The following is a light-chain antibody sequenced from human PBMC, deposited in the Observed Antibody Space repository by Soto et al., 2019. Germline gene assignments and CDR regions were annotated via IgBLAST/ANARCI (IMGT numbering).Light chain of an antibody. J-gene: IGKJ2*01. Sequence: VLTQSPGTLSLSPGERATLSCRASLSVSSSYLAWYQQKPGQAPRLLIFGASNRATGIPDRFSGSGSGTDFTLTISRLEPEDFAVYYCHQYGSSPRTFGQGTKLEIK. CDR3: HQYGSSPRT. V-gene: IGKV3-20*01. CDR2: GAS. CDR1: LSVSSSY.